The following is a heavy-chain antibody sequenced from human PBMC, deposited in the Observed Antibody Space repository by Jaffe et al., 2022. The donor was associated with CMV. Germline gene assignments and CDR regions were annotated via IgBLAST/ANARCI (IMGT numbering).Heavy chain of an antibody. V-gene: IGHV3-21*01. CDR2: ISSSSSHI. CDR1: GFTFSAYS. D-gene: IGHD3-16*01. CDR3: VRDSQTYDSLGDYYHMDV. Sequence: EVQLVESGGGLVKVGGSLRLSCVASGFTFSAYSMNWVRQAPGKGLEWVSSISSSSSHIFYADSVKGRFIISRDYAKNSLYLQMKSLRAEDTAVYYCVRDSQTYDSLGDYYHMDVWGKGTTVTVSS. J-gene: IGHJ6*03.